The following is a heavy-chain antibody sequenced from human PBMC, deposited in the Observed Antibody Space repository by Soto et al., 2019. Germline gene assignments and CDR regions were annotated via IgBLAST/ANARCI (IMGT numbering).Heavy chain of an antibody. CDR3: ARDLGGWPDY. D-gene: IGHD2-15*01. V-gene: IGHV1-3*01. J-gene: IGHJ4*02. CDR2: INAGNGNT. Sequence: ASVKVSCKASGFTFTSSAMHWVRQAPGQRLEWMGWINAGNGNTKYSQKFQGRVTITRDTSASTAYMELSSLRSGDTAVYYCARDLGGWPDYWGQGTLVTVSS. CDR1: GFTFTSSA.